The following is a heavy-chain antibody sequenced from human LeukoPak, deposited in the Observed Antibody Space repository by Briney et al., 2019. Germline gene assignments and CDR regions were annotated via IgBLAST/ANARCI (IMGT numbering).Heavy chain of an antibody. CDR2: ISYDGSNK. D-gene: IGHD3-10*01. Sequence: GGSLRLSCAASGFTFSSHGMHWVRQAPGKGLEWVAVISYDGSNKYYADSVKSRFTISRDNSKNTLYLQMNSLRAEDTAVYYCAKDGSDLKTPYYYYGMDVWGQGTTVTVSS. V-gene: IGHV3-30*18. CDR3: AKDGSDLKTPYYYYGMDV. CDR1: GFTFSSHG. J-gene: IGHJ6*02.